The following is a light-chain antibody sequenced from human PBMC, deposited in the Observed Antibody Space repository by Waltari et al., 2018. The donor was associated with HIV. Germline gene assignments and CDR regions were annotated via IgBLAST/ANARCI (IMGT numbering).Light chain of an antibody. CDR2: EVT. CDR1: SSDVGNYNY. V-gene: IGLV2-14*01. J-gene: IGLJ2*01. CDR3: SSFRSTTTSIL. Sequence: QAALTQPASVSRSPGQSITISCTGTSSDVGNYNYVCWYQQHPGKAPKLLIYEVTNRPSGVSDRFSGSKSGNTASLTISGLPAEDEADYYCSSFRSTTTSILFGGGTKLTVL.